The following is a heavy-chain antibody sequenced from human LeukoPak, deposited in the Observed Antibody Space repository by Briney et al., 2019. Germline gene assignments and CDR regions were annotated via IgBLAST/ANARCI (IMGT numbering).Heavy chain of an antibody. V-gene: IGHV1-2*02. D-gene: IGHD3-22*01. CDR2: INPNSGGT. CDR3: ARGREFYDSSGSDAFDI. CDR1: GYTFTGYY. Sequence: PPASVKVSCKASGYTFTGYYMHWVRQAPGQGLEWMGWINPNSGGTNYAQKFQGRVTMTRDTSISTAYMELSRLRSDDTAVYYCARGREFYDSSGSDAFDIWGQGTMVTVSS. J-gene: IGHJ3*02.